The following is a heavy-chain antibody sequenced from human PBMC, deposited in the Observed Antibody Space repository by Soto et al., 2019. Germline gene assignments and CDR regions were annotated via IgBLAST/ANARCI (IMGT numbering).Heavy chain of an antibody. D-gene: IGHD6-19*01. CDR3: AADPGVAGTRNYYYYYGMDV. CDR1: WGSFSCYD. CDR2: INHSGST. Sequence: PSDTLSLSCPVYWGSFSCYDWRWIRQPPGKGLEWIGEINHSGSTNYNPSLKSRVTISVDTSKNQFSLKLSSVTAADTAVYYCAADPGVAGTRNYYYYYGMDVWGQGTKVTVSS. J-gene: IGHJ6*02. V-gene: IGHV4-34*01.